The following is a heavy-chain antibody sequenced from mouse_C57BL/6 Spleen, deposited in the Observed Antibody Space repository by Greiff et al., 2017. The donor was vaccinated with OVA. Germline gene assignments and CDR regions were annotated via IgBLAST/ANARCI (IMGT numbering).Heavy chain of an antibody. Sequence: VQLQESGAELVKPGASVKISCKASGYAFSSYWMNWVKQRPGKGLEWIGQIYPGDGDTNYNGKFKGKATLTADKSSSPAYMQLSSLTSEDSAVYVGARSGDGTGYGGAMDDWGQGTSVTVSS. V-gene: IGHV1-80*01. J-gene: IGHJ4*01. CDR2: IYPGDGDT. D-gene: IGHD3-2*02. CDR3: ARSGDGTGYGGAMDD. CDR1: GYAFSSYW.